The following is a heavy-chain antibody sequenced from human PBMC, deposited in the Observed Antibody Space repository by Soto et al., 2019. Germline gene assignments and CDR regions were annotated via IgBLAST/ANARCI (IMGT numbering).Heavy chain of an antibody. J-gene: IGHJ6*02. D-gene: IGHD6-19*01. CDR3: AREGPTTQIAVAGPGGMDV. CDR2: LKSETDGGTA. CDR1: GRTIYNAW. Sequence: GSLRLSCATSGRTIYNAWVSWVRQAPGKGLEGVGRLKSETDGGTAEYATPVKGRFTTSRDVSQSTLYLQMNSLSTEDTAVYYCAREGPTTQIAVAGPGGMDVWGQGTTVTVSS. V-gene: IGHV3-15*01.